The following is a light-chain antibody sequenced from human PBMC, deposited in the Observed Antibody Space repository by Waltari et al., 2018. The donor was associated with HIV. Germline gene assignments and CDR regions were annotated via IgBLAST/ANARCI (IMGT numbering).Light chain of an antibody. Sequence: SCSGGNSNIGNNIVNWYQHLPGTAPKLLIQNNDQRPSGVPDRFSGSKSGTSASLAISGLQSEDEADYYCAAFDDELDGVLFGGGTKLTVL. CDR2: NND. CDR1: NSNIGNNI. CDR3: AAFDDELDGVL. J-gene: IGLJ2*01. V-gene: IGLV1-44*01.